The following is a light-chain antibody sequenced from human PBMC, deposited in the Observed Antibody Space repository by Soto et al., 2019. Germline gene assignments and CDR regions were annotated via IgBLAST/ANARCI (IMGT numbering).Light chain of an antibody. CDR2: VAS. CDR3: QKYNSAPWT. CDR1: QGISNY. J-gene: IGKJ1*01. V-gene: IGKV1-27*01. Sequence: DIQMTQSPSSLSASVGDRVTITCRASQGISNYLAWYQQQPGKGPKLLIYVASTLQSGVPSRFSGSGSGTDFTLTICSLQPEDVATYSCQKYNSAPWTFGQGTKVEIK.